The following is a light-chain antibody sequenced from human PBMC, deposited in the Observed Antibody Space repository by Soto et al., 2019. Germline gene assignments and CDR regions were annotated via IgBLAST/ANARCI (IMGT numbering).Light chain of an antibody. CDR2: WAS. CDR3: QQYYNAPFT. J-gene: IGKJ3*01. Sequence: DIVMTQSPDSLALSLGERATINCTSSQSVLSSSNSKNYLAWYQQKPGQPPKLLIYWASTRESDGPDRFSGSESWADFTLTISSLQAEDVAIYYCQQYYNAPFTFGPGTKVDIK. CDR1: QSVLSSSNSKNY. V-gene: IGKV4-1*01.